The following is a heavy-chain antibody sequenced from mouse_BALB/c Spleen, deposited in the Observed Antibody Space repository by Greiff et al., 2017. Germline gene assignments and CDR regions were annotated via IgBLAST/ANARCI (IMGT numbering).Heavy chain of an antibody. CDR3: ARRGSYYGNFPFDY. Sequence: VQLQQSGAELARPGASVKLSCKASGYTFTSYWMQWVKQRPGQGLEWIGAIYPGDGDTRYTQKFKGKATLTADKSSSTAYMQLSSLASEDSAVYYCARRGSYYGNFPFDYWGQGTTLTVSS. D-gene: IGHD2-1*01. J-gene: IGHJ2*01. CDR1: GYTFTSYW. V-gene: IGHV1-87*01. CDR2: IYPGDGDT.